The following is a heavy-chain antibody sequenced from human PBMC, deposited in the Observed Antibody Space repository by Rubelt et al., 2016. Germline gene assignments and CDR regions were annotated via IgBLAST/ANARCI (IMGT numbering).Heavy chain of an antibody. J-gene: IGHJ4*02. D-gene: IGHD3-9*01. V-gene: IGHV1-18*01. Sequence: TSYGISWVRQAPGQGLEWMGWISAYNGNTNYAQKLQGRVTMTTDTSTSTAYMELRSLRSDDTAVYYCARVEVVYYDILTGYPKISVDYWGQGTLVTVSS. CDR3: ARVEVVYYDILTGYPKISVDY. CDR1: TSYG. CDR2: ISAYNGNT.